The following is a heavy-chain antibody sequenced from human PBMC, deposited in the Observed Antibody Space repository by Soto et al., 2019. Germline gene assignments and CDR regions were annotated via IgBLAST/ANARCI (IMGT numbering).Heavy chain of an antibody. CDR2: IIPIFGTA. Sequence: QVQLVQSGAEVKKPGSSVKVSCKASGGTFSSYAISWVRQAPGQGLEWMGGIIPIFGTANYAQKFQGRVTIAPDASTRTAYRELSSRGSEDRPVYYCPRDSLNYYDSSGHPSNWFAPWGQGTLVPVSS. CDR3: PRDSLNYYDSSGHPSNWFAP. D-gene: IGHD3-22*01. CDR1: GGTFSSYA. J-gene: IGHJ5*02. V-gene: IGHV1-69*01.